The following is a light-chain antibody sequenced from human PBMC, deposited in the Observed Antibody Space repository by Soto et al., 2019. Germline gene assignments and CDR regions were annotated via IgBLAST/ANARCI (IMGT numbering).Light chain of an antibody. Sequence: DIQMTQSPSTLSASVGDRVTITCRASQSIRSWLAWDQQKPGKAPQLLIYDASNLESGVPSRFSGSGSGTEFTLTISSLQPDDFATYDCQQYDSFSKTFGRGTKVDIK. V-gene: IGKV1-5*01. CDR3: QQYDSFSKT. CDR1: QSIRSW. CDR2: DAS. J-gene: IGKJ1*01.